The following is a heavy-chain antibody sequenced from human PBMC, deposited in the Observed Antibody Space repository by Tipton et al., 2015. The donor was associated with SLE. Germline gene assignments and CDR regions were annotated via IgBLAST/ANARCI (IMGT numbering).Heavy chain of an antibody. CDR1: GGSITSGGYS. Sequence: TLSLTCVVSGGSITSGGYSWSWIRQPPGKGLEWIGNMFHSGHTFYNPSLKSRVTMSMDRSKNHFSLELSSVIAADTAVYFCARVVDRYFDPWGQGTLVTVSS. D-gene: IGHD1-26*01. J-gene: IGHJ5*02. V-gene: IGHV4-30-2*01. CDR2: MFHSGHT. CDR3: ARVVDRYFDP.